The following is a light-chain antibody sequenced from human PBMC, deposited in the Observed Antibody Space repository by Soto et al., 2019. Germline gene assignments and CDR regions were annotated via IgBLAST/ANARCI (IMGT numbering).Light chain of an antibody. CDR1: QSISSNY. Sequence: EIVLTQSPGTLSVSPGERATLSCRASQSISSNYLAWYQQKPGQAPRILIYGASSRATGIPGRFSGSGSGTDFTLTISRLEPEDSAIYYCQQYVSWTFGQGTKVEIK. CDR2: GAS. CDR3: QQYVSWT. J-gene: IGKJ1*01. V-gene: IGKV3-20*01.